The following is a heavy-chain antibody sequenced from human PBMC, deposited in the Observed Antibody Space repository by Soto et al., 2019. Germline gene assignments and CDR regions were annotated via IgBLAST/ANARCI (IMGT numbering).Heavy chain of an antibody. J-gene: IGHJ4*02. CDR3: AKDAVYCSGGSCYPGY. CDR2: ISYDGSNK. Sequence: PGGSLRLSCAASGFTFSSYGMHWVRQAPGKGLEWVAVISYDGSNKYYADSVKGRFTISRDNSKNTLYLQMNSLRAEDTAVYYCAKDAVYCSGGSCYPGYWGQGTLVTVSS. CDR1: GFTFSSYG. V-gene: IGHV3-30*18. D-gene: IGHD2-15*01.